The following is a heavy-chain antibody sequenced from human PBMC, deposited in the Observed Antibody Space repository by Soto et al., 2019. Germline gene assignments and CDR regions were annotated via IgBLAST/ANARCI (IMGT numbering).Heavy chain of an antibody. V-gene: IGHV3-72*01. CDR1: GFSLSDHY. Sequence: GGSLRLSCAASGFSLSDHYMDWVRQAPGKGLEWVGRIKNEAYSYTTDCAASVKGRFTISRDDSQNSLYLQMNSLKTEDTAMYYCTAESYYYDSSGYYPVDYWGQGTLVTVSS. CDR3: TAESYYYDSSGYYPVDY. CDR2: IKNEAYSYTT. D-gene: IGHD3-22*01. J-gene: IGHJ4*01.